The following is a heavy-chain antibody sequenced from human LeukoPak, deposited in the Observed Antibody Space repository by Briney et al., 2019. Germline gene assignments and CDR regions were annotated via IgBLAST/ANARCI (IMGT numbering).Heavy chain of an antibody. CDR2: LTSSGSTI. CDR3: ARGAAGACPYY. V-gene: IGHV3-48*03. D-gene: IGHD7-27*01. CDR1: GFTFGSYE. J-gene: IGHJ4*02. Sequence: GGSLRLSCAASGFTFGSYEMNWVHQAPGKGLEWVSYLTSSGSTIYYADSVKGRFTISRDNAKNSLYLQMNSLRAEDTAVYYCARGAAGACPYYWGQGTLVTVSS.